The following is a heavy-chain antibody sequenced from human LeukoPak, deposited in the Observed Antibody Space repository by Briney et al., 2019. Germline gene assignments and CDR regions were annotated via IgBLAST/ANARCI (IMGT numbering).Heavy chain of an antibody. CDR3: AREASPARHDS. Sequence: SETLSLTCTVSGGSISSYYWSWIRQPAGKGLEWIGRIYSSGTTNYNPSLKSRVTMSVHTSKNQFSLKLSSVTAADTAVYYCAREASPARHDSWGQGTLVTVSS. CDR1: GGSISSYY. V-gene: IGHV4-4*07. CDR2: IYSSGTT. J-gene: IGHJ4*02.